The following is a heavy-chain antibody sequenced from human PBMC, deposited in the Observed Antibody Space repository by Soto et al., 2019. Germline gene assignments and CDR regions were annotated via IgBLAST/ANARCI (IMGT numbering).Heavy chain of an antibody. J-gene: IGHJ4*02. CDR2: IIPILGIA. D-gene: IGHD3-10*01. Sequence: QVRLVQSGAEVKKPGSSVKVSCKASGGTFSSYTISWVRQAPGQGLEWMGRIIPILGIANYAQKFQGRVTITADKSTSTAYMELSSLRSEDTAVYYCARRWYGSGSYKTSDYWGQGTLVTVSS. CDR1: GGTFSSYT. V-gene: IGHV1-69*02. CDR3: ARRWYGSGSYKTSDY.